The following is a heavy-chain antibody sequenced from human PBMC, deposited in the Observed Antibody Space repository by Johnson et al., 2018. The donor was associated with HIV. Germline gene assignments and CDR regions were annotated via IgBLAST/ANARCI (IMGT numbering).Heavy chain of an antibody. CDR1: GFTFGDYT. D-gene: IGHD2-8*01. CDR2: ISYDGSNK. J-gene: IGHJ3*02. V-gene: IGHV3-30-3*01. CDR3: ARDNIVLMVGGAFDI. Sequence: QVQLVESGGGLVQPGRSLRLSCTVSGFTFGDYTMSWVRQAPGKGLEWVAVISYDGSNKYYADSVKGRFTISRDNSKNTLYLQMNSLRAEDTAVYYCARDNIVLMVGGAFDIWGQGTMVTVSS.